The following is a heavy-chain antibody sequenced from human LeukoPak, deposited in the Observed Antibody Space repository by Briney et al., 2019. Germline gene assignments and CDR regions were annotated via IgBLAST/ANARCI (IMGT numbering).Heavy chain of an antibody. Sequence: SETLSLTCTVSGGSISSYYWSWIRQPPGKGLEWIGYIYYSGSTDYNPSLKGRVTISEDTTKNQFSLKLNSVTAADTAVYYCARSLQYGNNNFYYYGMDVWGQGTTVTVSS. CDR2: IYYSGST. CDR1: GGSISSYY. V-gene: IGHV4-59*01. J-gene: IGHJ6*02. CDR3: ARSLQYGNNNFYYYGMDV. D-gene: IGHD2/OR15-2a*01.